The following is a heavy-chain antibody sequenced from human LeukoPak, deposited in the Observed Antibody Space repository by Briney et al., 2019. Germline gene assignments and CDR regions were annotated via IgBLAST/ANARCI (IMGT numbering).Heavy chain of an antibody. CDR2: VNPNSGGT. V-gene: IGHV1-2*02. D-gene: IGHD6-19*01. CDR1: GYTFTGYY. J-gene: IGHJ6*02. Sequence: ASVKVSCKASGYTFTGYYMHWVRQAPGQGLEWMGWVNPNSGGTNYAQKFQGRVTMTRDTSISTAYMELSRLRSDDTAVYYCARSFYRRGWYYYYYGMDVWGQGTTVTVSS. CDR3: ARSFYRRGWYYYYYGMDV.